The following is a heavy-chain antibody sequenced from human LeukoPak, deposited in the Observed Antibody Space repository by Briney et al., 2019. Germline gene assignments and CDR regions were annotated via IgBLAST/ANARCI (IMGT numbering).Heavy chain of an antibody. CDR2: IFHSGDT. Sequence: SETLSLTCSVSGDSVNNYYWSWIRQPPGKGLEWIAYIFHSGDTNYNPSLKSRATISLDTSKNQFSLTLTSVTAADTAVYYCARQRGVSYCDAFDIWGQGTVVTGSS. CDR3: ARQRGVSYCDAFDI. D-gene: IGHD1-26*01. CDR1: GDSVNNYY. V-gene: IGHV4-59*08. J-gene: IGHJ3*02.